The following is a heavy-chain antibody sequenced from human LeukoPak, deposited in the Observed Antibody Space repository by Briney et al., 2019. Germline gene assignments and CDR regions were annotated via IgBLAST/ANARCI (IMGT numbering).Heavy chain of an antibody. J-gene: IGHJ4*02. CDR1: GGSISSSSYY. V-gene: IGHV4-39*01. CDR2: IYYSGST. Sequence: PSETLSLTCTVSGGSISSSSYYWGWIRQPPGKGLEWIGSIYYSGSTYYNPSLKSRVTISVDTSKNQFSLKLSSVTAADTAVYYCARGGQQLSYWGQGTLVTVSS. D-gene: IGHD6-13*01. CDR3: ARGGQQLSY.